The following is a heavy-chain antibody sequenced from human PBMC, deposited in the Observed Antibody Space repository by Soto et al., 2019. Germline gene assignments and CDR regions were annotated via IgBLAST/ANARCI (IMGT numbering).Heavy chain of an antibody. CDR2: IIPIFGTA. D-gene: IGHD3-22*01. CDR3: ASGSGYYDSSGYYYYYYYGMDV. V-gene: IGHV1-69*13. Sequence: ASVKVSCKASGGTFSSYAISWVRQAPGQGLEWMGGIIPIFGTANYAQKFQGRVTITADESTSTAYMELSSLRSEDTAVYYCASGSGYYDSSGYYYYYYYGMDVWGQGTTVTVSS. J-gene: IGHJ6*02. CDR1: GGTFSSYA.